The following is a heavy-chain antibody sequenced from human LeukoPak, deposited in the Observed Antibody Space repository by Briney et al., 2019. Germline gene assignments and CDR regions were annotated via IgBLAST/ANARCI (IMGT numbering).Heavy chain of an antibody. J-gene: IGHJ6*03. CDR3: ARECTSSGWCPPYYYYYYYMDV. Sequence: PSETLSLTCTVSGGSISSSSYYWGWIRQPPGKGLEWIGSIYYSGSTYYNPSLKSRVTISVDTSKNQFSLKLSSVTAADTAVYYCARECTSSGWCPPYYYYYYYMDVWGKGTTVTVSS. D-gene: IGHD6-19*01. V-gene: IGHV4-39*07. CDR2: IYYSGST. CDR1: GGSISSSSYY.